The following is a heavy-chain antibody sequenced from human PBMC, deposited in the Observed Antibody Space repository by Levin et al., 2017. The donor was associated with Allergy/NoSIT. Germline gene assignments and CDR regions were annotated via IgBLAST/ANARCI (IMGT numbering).Heavy chain of an antibody. D-gene: IGHD4-17*01. CDR1: GFTFSSYG. CDR2: ISYDGSSQ. CDR3: AKDNYGNNARFDY. V-gene: IGHV3-30*18. Sequence: GGSLRLSCAASGFTFSSYGMHWVRQAPGKGLEWVALISYDGSSQYYPDSVRGRFTISRDNSKSTLYLQMDSLRAEDTAFYYCAKDNYGNNARFDYWGQGTLVTVSS. J-gene: IGHJ4*02.